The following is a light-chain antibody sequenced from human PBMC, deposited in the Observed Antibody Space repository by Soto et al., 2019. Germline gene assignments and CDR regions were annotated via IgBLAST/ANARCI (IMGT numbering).Light chain of an antibody. CDR1: SSDIGIYDY. CDR2: EVS. Sequence: QSVLTQPASVSASPGQSITISCTGTSSDIGIYDYVSWYQQHPGKAPKLIIYEVSHRPSGVSGRFSGSKSGNTASLTISGLQAEDEADYYCSSFTRINTEVFGGGTKLTVL. CDR3: SSFTRINTEV. V-gene: IGLV2-14*01. J-gene: IGLJ2*01.